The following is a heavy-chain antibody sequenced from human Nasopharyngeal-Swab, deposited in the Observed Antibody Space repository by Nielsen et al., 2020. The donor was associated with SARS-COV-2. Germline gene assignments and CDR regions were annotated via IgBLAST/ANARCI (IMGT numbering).Heavy chain of an antibody. D-gene: IGHD3-10*01. J-gene: IGHJ4*02. CDR2: VSSSGSTI. CDR1: GFTFSDYY. V-gene: IGHV3-11*04. Sequence: AESLSLSCAASGFTFSDYYMSWIRQAPGKGLEWVSYVSSSGSTIYYADSVKGRFTISRDNAKNSLYAQVNSLRAEDTAVYYCARGGGSGSYWDYWGQGTLVTVSS. CDR3: ARGGGSGSYWDY.